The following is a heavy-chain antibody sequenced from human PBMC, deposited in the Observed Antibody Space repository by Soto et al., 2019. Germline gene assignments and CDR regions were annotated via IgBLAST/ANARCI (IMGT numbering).Heavy chain of an antibody. CDR3: ARLSSSVLYYYYYYMDV. CDR1: GYTFTRYD. Sequence: ASVKVSCKASGYTFTRYDINWVRQATGQGLEWMGWMNPNSGNTGYAQKFQGRVTMTRNTSISTAYMELSSLRSEDTAVYYCARLSSSVLYYYYYYMDVWGKGTTVTVSS. CDR2: MNPNSGNT. J-gene: IGHJ6*03. D-gene: IGHD6-6*01. V-gene: IGHV1-8*01.